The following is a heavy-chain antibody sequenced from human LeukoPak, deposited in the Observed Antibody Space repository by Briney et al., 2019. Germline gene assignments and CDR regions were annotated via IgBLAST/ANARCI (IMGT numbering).Heavy chain of an antibody. Sequence: ASLKVSGKASGYTFTSYDINWLRQATGQGLKWMGWMNPNSGSTGYAQKFQGRVTITRKTSIITAYMELSGLRSQDTAVYYCARGRSTSYPYYFEYWGQGTLVTVCS. V-gene: IGHV1-8*01. D-gene: IGHD1-26*01. CDR2: MNPNSGST. CDR3: ARGRSTSYPYYFEY. J-gene: IGHJ4*02. CDR1: GYTFTSYD.